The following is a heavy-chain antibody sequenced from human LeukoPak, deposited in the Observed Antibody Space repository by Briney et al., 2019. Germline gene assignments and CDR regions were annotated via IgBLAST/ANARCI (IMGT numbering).Heavy chain of an antibody. D-gene: IGHD5-12*01. V-gene: IGHV4-34*01. Sequence: SETLSLTCAVYGGSFSGYYWSWIRQPPGKGLEWIGEINHSGSTNYNPSLKSRVTISVGTSKNQFSLKLSSVPAADTAVYYCARHRLVATRNFDYWGQGTLVTVSS. CDR1: GGSFSGYY. CDR2: INHSGST. CDR3: ARHRLVATRNFDY. J-gene: IGHJ4*02.